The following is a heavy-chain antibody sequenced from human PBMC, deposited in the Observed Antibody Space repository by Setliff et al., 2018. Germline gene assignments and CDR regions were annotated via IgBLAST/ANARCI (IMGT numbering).Heavy chain of an antibody. CDR1: GYSISSGYI. V-gene: IGHV4-38-2*02. CDR2: IGHTGSI. D-gene: IGHD6-19*01. Sequence: SETLSLTCTVSGYSISSGYIWGWIRQPPGKGLEWVGNIGHTGSINYNPSLKSRLTISRDTSKNQVSLKLSSVTAADTAVYYCAREQWLDPPGYYYMDVWAKGTTVTVSS. J-gene: IGHJ6*03. CDR3: AREQWLDPPGYYYMDV.